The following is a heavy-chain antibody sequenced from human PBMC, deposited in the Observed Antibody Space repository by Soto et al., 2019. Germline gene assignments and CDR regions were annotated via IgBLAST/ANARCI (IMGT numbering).Heavy chain of an antibody. CDR1: GYSFTGNY. J-gene: IGHJ6*04. D-gene: IGHD2-15*01. CDR3: ARRRCSGSNHHSVMDV. V-gene: IGHV1-2*04. CDR2: INPNSAVT. Sequence: ASVKVSCKASGYSFTGNYIHWVRQAPGQGLEWMGWINPNSAVTNYAQKFQGWVTMTRDTSISTAFMELSRLRSDDTAVYYCARRRCSGSNHHSVMDVWGEATTVTVYS.